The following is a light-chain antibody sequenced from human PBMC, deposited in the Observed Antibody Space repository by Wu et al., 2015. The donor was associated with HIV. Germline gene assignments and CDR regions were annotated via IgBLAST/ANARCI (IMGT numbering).Light chain of an antibody. V-gene: IGKV3-20*01. CDR1: QSVSGT. J-gene: IGKJ1*01. Sequence: EIVLTQSPATLSFSPGERATLSCRASQSVSGTLAWYQQKPGQAPRLLIYDASSRATGIPDRFSGSGSGTDFTLTISRLEPENFAVYYCQQYGSSLVAFGQGTKVEIK. CDR3: QQYGSSLVA. CDR2: DAS.